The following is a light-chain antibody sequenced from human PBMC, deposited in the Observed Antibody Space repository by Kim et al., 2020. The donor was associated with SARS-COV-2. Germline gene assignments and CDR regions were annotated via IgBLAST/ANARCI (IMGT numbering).Light chain of an antibody. CDR3: SSHAGSSNFAV. CDR1: SSDVGGYNY. V-gene: IGLV2-8*01. Sequence: QSALTQPPSASGSPGQSVTISCTGTSSDVGGYNYVSWYQQHPGKAPKLMIYEVTKRPSGVPDRFSGSKSGNTASLTVSGLQVEDEADYYCSSHAGSSNFAVFGTGTKVTVL. CDR2: EVT. J-gene: IGLJ1*01.